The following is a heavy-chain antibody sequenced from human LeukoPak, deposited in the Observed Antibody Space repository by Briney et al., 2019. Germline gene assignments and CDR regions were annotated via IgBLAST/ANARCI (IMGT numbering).Heavy chain of an antibody. CDR3: AKDPTYYDILPDY. V-gene: IGHV3-21*04. Sequence: GGSLRLSCAASGFTFSSYSMNWVRQAPGKGLEWVSSISSRSSYIHYADSVKGRFTISRDNAKNTLYLQMNSLRAEDTAVYYCAKDPTYYDILPDYWGQGTLVTVSS. D-gene: IGHD3-9*01. J-gene: IGHJ4*02. CDR1: GFTFSSYS. CDR2: ISSRSSYI.